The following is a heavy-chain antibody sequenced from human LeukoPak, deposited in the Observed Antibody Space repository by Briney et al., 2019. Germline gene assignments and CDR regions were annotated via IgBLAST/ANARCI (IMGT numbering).Heavy chain of an antibody. J-gene: IGHJ4*02. Sequence: SETLSLTCTVSGGSVNSGSYYWSWIRQPPGKGLEWIGDIYYSGSAYYNPSLKSRVTISVDTSKNQFSLKLISVTAADTAVYYCARNAGDYWGQGTLVTVSS. CDR3: ARNAGDY. CDR2: IYYSGSA. CDR1: GGSVNSGSYY. V-gene: IGHV4-61*01.